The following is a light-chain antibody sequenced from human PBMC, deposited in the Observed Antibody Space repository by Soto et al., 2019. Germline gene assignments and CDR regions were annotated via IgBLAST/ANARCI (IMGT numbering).Light chain of an antibody. V-gene: IGLV1-36*01. Sequence: QSVLTQPPSVSEAPRQRVTISCSGSSSNIGNNAVNWYQQLPGKAPKLLIYYDDLLPSGVSDRFSGSKSGTSASLAISGLQSEDEADYYCPAWDDSLNGPLFGGGTKLTVL. CDR3: PAWDDSLNGPL. J-gene: IGLJ2*01. CDR1: SSNIGNNA. CDR2: YDD.